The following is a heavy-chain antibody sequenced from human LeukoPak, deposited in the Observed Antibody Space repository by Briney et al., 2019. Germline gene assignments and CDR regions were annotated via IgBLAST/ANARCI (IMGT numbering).Heavy chain of an antibody. CDR1: GLTFSDYY. V-gene: IGHV3-11*04. Sequence: GGSLRLSCAASGLTFSDYYMSWIRQAPGKGLEWVSYISSSGSTIYYADSVKGRFTISRDNAKNSLYLQMNSLRAEDTAVYYCARGHAPYSSSWYYFDYWGQGTLVTVSS. CDR2: ISSSGSTI. D-gene: IGHD6-13*01. CDR3: ARGHAPYSSSWYYFDY. J-gene: IGHJ4*02.